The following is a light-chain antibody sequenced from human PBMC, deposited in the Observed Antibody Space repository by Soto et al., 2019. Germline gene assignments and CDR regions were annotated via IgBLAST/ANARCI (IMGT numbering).Light chain of an antibody. CDR1: NSDVGGYDY. CDR3: SSYTTTGTYV. J-gene: IGLJ1*01. V-gene: IGLV2-14*01. Sequence: QSVLTQPASVSGSPGQSITISCTGTNSDVGGYDYGSWYQQHPDKAPKFMIYEVTNRPSGVSHRFSGSKSGNTASLTISGLQAEDEADYYCSSYTTTGTYVFGTGTKLTVL. CDR2: EVT.